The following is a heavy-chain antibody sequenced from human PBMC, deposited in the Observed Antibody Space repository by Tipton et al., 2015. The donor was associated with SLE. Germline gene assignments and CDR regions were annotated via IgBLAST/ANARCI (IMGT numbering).Heavy chain of an antibody. V-gene: IGHV4-31*03. CDR1: GGSISSGGYY. J-gene: IGHJ3*02. CDR2: INHRGST. D-gene: IGHD1-14*01. Sequence: TLSLTCTVSGGSISSGGYYWSWTRQHPGMGLEWFGEINHRGSTNYNPSLQSRVTISVDTSKNQFSLKLSSVTAADTAVYCCARESTGTHAFGIWGQGTIVPLSS. CDR3: ARESTGTHAFGI.